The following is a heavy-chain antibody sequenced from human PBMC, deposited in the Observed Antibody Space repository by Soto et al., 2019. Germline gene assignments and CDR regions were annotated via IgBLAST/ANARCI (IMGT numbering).Heavy chain of an antibody. CDR3: AKLDGGVKATGAPGDRLDP. J-gene: IGHJ5*02. CDR1: GFMFSGYG. V-gene: IGHV3-30*18. D-gene: IGHD1-1*01. CDR2: ISHDGSEK. Sequence: QVQLVESVGGVVQPGDSLRLSCAASGFMFSGYGMHWIRQAPGKGLEWVAVISHDGSEKYYGDSVKGRCTVSRENSNNELFLQIDSLRAEDTAVYYCAKLDGGVKATGAPGDRLDPWGQGNLVTVSS.